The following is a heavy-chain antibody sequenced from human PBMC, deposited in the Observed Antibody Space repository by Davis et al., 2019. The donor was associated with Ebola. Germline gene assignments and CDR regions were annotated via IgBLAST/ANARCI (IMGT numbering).Heavy chain of an antibody. J-gene: IGHJ3*02. CDR2: IYYSGST. CDR3: ARAPRYYDYIWGSYRYAARAFDI. Sequence: SETLSLTCTVSGGSISSSSYYWGWIRQPPGKGLEWIGYIYYSGSTNYNPSLKSRVTISVDTSKNQFSLKLSSVTAADTAVYYCARAPRYYDYIWGSYRYAARAFDIWGQGTMVTVSS. CDR1: GGSISSSSYY. V-gene: IGHV4-61*05. D-gene: IGHD3-16*02.